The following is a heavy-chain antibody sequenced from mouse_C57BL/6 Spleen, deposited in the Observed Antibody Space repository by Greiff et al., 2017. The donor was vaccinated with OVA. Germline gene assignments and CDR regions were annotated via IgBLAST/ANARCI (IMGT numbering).Heavy chain of an antibody. CDR3: ARGGTTVGATDY. V-gene: IGHV1-82*01. D-gene: IGHD1-1*01. Sequence: QVQLQQSGPELVKPGASVKISCKASGYAFSSSWMNWVKQRPGKGLEWIGRIYPGDGDTNYNGTFKGKATLTADKYSSTAYMQLSSLTSEDSAVYFCARGGTTVGATDYWGQGTTLTVSS. CDR2: IYPGDGDT. CDR1: GYAFSSSW. J-gene: IGHJ2*01.